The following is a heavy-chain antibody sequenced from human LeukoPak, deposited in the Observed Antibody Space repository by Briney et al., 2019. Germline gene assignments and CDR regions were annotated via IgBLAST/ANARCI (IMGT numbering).Heavy chain of an antibody. J-gene: IGHJ3*02. V-gene: IGHV6-1*01. Sequence: SQTLSLTCAISGDSVSSNSAAWNWIRQSPSRGLEWLGRTYYRSKWYNDYAVSVKSRITINPDTSKNQFSLQLNSVTPEDTAVYYCVSSYGPHDAFDIWGQGTMVTVSS. CDR3: VSSYGPHDAFDI. CDR1: GDSVSSNSAA. D-gene: IGHD3-10*01. CDR2: TYYRSKWYN.